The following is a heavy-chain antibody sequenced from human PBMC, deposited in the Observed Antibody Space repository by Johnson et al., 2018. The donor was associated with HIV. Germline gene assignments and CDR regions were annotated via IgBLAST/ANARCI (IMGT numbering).Heavy chain of an antibody. CDR1: GFTFSSYA. V-gene: IGHV3-30*03. CDR3: ARDTDDFWSSEGAFDI. D-gene: IGHD3-3*01. Sequence: VQLVESGGGVVQPGKSLRLFCAASGFTFSSYAMHWVRQAPGKGLEWVAVVSNDGNNKYYTDSVKGRFTISRDNSRNTLNLQMNNLRAEDTGVYYCARDTDDFWSSEGAFDIWGQGTMVTVSS. CDR2: VSNDGNNK. J-gene: IGHJ3*02.